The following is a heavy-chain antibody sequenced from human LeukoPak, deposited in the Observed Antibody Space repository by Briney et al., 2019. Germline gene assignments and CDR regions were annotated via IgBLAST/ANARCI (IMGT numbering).Heavy chain of an antibody. Sequence: GGSLRLSCAASGFTFSSYAMHWVRQAPGKGLEWVAVISYDGSNKYYADSVKGRFTISRDNSKNTLYLQMNSLRAEDTAVYYCARDQHGDYELDYWGQGTLVTVSS. CDR2: ISYDGSNK. CDR1: GFTFSSYA. CDR3: ARDQHGDYELDY. V-gene: IGHV3-30-3*01. J-gene: IGHJ4*02. D-gene: IGHD4-17*01.